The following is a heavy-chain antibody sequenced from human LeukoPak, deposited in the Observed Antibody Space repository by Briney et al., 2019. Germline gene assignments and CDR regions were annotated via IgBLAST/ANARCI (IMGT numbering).Heavy chain of an antibody. V-gene: IGHV3-53*01. J-gene: IGHJ4*02. CDR3: ARDLIGRSDS. CDR1: GFTVSSNY. Sequence: GGSLRLSCAASGFTVSSNYMSWARQAPGKGLEWVAVIHSGGSTCYADSVKGRFTISRDNSKNTLYLQMNSLRAEDTAVYYCARDLIGRSDSWGQGTLVTVSS. CDR2: IHSGGST. D-gene: IGHD3-3*01.